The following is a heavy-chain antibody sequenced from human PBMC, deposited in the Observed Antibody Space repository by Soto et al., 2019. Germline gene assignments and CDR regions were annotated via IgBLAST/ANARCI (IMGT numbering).Heavy chain of an antibody. J-gene: IGHJ4*02. V-gene: IGHV3-33*01. CDR2: IWYDGSNK. CDR1: GFTFSSYG. CDR3: ARGSISGYYYYFDY. D-gene: IGHD3-22*01. Sequence: QVQLVESGGGVVQPGRSLRLSCAASGFTFSSYGMHWVRQAPGKGLEWVAVIWYDGSNKYYADSVKGRFTISRDNSKNTLYLQMNSLRAEDTAVYYCARGSISGYYYYFDYWGQGTLVTVYS.